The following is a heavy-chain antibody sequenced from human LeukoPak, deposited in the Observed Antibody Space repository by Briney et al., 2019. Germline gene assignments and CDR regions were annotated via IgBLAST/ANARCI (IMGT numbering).Heavy chain of an antibody. J-gene: IGHJ4*02. V-gene: IGHV1-2*06. Sequence: GASVKVSCKASGYTFTGYYMHWVRQAPGQGLEWMGRINPNSGGTNYAQKFQGRVTMTRDTSISTAYMELSRLRSDDTAVYYCVSIRRIYDSSGSSFDYWGQGTLVTVSS. CDR3: VSIRRIYDSSGSSFDY. CDR2: INPNSGGT. D-gene: IGHD3-22*01. CDR1: GYTFTGYY.